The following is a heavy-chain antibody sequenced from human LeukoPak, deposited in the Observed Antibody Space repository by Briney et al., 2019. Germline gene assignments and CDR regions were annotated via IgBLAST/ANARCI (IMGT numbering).Heavy chain of an antibody. Sequence: TGGSLRLSCAASGFTFSSSAMSWVRQVPGKGLEWVSGISASGGSTYYADSVRGRFTISRDNSKNTLYVQMNSLRDEDTAVYYCAKGESALMAYAIRYWGQGTLVTVSS. D-gene: IGHD2-8*01. CDR1: GFTFSSSA. J-gene: IGHJ4*02. V-gene: IGHV3-23*01. CDR3: AKGESALMAYAIRY. CDR2: ISASGGST.